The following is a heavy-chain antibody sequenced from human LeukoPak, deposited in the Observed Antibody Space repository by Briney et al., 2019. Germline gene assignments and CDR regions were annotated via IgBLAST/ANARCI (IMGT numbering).Heavy chain of an antibody. CDR1: GFTFSSYS. CDR3: ASLNYYGSRRNDAFDI. D-gene: IGHD3-10*01. J-gene: IGHJ3*02. Sequence: GGSLRLSCAASGFTFSSYSMNWVRQAPGKGLEWVSSISSSCSYIYYADSVKGRFTISRDNAKNSLYLQMNSLRAEDTAVYYCASLNYYGSRRNDAFDIWGQGTMVTVSS. V-gene: IGHV3-21*01. CDR2: ISSSCSYI.